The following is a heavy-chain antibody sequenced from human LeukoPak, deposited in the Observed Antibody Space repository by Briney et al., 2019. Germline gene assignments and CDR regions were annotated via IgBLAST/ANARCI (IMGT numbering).Heavy chain of an antibody. CDR1: GYTFTGYY. V-gene: IGHV1-2*02. CDR3: ARVCNSSGWXGPAWXFDP. J-gene: IGHJ5*02. CDR2: INPNSGGT. Sequence: ASVKVSCKASGYTFTGYYMHWVRQAPGQGLEWMGWINPNSGGTNYAQKFQGRVTMTRDTSISTAYMELSRLRSDDTAVYYCARVCNSSGWXGPAWXFDPWGXGTLVTVS. D-gene: IGHD6-19*01.